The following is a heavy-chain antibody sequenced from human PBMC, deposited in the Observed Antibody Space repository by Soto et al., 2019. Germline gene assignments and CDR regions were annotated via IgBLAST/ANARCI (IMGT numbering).Heavy chain of an antibody. CDR1: GYTFTSYA. Sequence: ASVKVSCKASGYTFTSYAMHWVRQAPGQRLEWMGWTNAGNGNTKYSQKFQGQVTISADKSFSTAYLQWSSLKASDTAMYYCARHLTSHPGDYGMDVWGQGTTVTVSS. CDR3: ARHLTSHPGDYGMDV. V-gene: IGHV1-3*01. J-gene: IGHJ6*02. CDR2: TNAGNGNT.